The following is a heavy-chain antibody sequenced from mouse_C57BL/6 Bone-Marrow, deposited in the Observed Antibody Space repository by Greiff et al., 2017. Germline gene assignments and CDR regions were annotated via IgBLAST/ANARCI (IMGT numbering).Heavy chain of an antibody. Sequence: EVQRVESGGGLVQPKGSLKLSCAASGFTFNTYAMHWVRQAPGKGLEWVARLRSKSSNYATYYADSIPNSFTISRDDYQSMLYLQMNNLKTEETAVYYCVRSNYYGGIFDYWGQGTTLTVSS. CDR1: GFTFNTYA. J-gene: IGHJ2*01. D-gene: IGHD1-1*01. CDR2: LRSKSSNYAT. V-gene: IGHV10-3*01. CDR3: VRSNYYGGIFDY.